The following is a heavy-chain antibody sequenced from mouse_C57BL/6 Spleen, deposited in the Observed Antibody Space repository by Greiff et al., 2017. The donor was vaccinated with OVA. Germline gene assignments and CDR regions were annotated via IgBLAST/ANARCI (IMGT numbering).Heavy chain of an antibody. D-gene: IGHD4-1*01. CDR1: GFTFSSYA. J-gene: IGHJ2*01. CDR3: TRRANWDYFDY. V-gene: IGHV5S21*01. Sequence: DVHLVESGAGLVKPGGSLKLSCAASGFTFSSYAMSWVRQTPEKRLEWVAYISSGGDYIYYADTVKGRFTISRDNARNTLYLQMSSLKSEDTAMYYCTRRANWDYFDYWGQGTTLTVSS. CDR2: ISSGGDYI.